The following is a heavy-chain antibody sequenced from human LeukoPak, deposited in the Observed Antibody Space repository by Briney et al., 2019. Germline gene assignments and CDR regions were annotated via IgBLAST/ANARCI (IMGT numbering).Heavy chain of an antibody. CDR3: ARWDDTYYFDY. Sequence: PSETLSLTCAAYGGSFSGYYWSWIRQPPGKGLEWIGEINHSGSTNYNPSLKSRVTISVDTSKSQFSLKLSSVTAADTAVYYCARWDDTYYFDYWGQGTLVTVSS. D-gene: IGHD3-22*01. J-gene: IGHJ4*02. V-gene: IGHV4-34*01. CDR1: GGSFSGYY. CDR2: INHSGST.